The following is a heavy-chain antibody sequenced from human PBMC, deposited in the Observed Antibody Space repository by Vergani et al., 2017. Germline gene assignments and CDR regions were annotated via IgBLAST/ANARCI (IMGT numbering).Heavy chain of an antibody. J-gene: IGHJ4*02. CDR3: ARDDSSGYYLDYFDY. CDR1: GFTFSSYA. Sequence: QVQLVESGGGVVQPGRSLRLSCAASGFTFSSYAMHWVRQAPGKGLEWVAVISYDGSNKYYADSVKGRFTISRDNSKNTLYLQMNSLRAEDRAVYYCARDDSSGYYLDYFDYWGQGTLVTVSS. V-gene: IGHV3-30-3*01. CDR2: ISYDGSNK. D-gene: IGHD3-22*01.